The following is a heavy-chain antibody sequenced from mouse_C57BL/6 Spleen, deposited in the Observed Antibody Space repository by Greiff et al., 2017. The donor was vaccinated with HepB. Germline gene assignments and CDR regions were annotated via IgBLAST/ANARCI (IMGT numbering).Heavy chain of an antibody. CDR2: ISSGSSTL. J-gene: IGHJ2*01. Sequence: EVKLVESGGGLVKPGGSLKLSCAASGFPFSDYGLHWVRQAPEKGLEWVAYISSGSSTLYYADTVKGRFTISRDNAKNTLFLQMTSLRSEDTAMYYCARCDGYYPYYFDYWGQGTTLTVSS. CDR1: GFPFSDYG. D-gene: IGHD2-3*01. CDR3: ARCDGYYPYYFDY. V-gene: IGHV5-17*01.